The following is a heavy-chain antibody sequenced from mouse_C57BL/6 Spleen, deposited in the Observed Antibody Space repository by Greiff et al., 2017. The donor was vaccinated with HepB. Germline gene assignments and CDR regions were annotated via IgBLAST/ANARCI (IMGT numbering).Heavy chain of an antibody. Sequence: QVQLQQSGAELVKPGASVKISCKASGYAFSSYWMNWVKQRPGKGLEWIGQIYPGDGDTNYNGKFKGKATLTADKSSSTAYMQLSSLTSEDSAVYFCARKETTVPYYFDYWGQGTTLTVSS. CDR1: GYAFSSYW. CDR2: IYPGDGDT. J-gene: IGHJ2*01. D-gene: IGHD1-1*01. V-gene: IGHV1-80*01. CDR3: ARKETTVPYYFDY.